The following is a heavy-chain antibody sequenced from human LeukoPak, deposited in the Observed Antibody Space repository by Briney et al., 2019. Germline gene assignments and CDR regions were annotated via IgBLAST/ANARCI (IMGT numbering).Heavy chain of an antibody. CDR1: GFTFSNAW. V-gene: IGHV3-15*01. Sequence: PGGSLRLSCAASGFTFSNAWMSWVRQAPGKGLEWVGRIKSKTDGRTTDYAAPVKGRFTISRDDSKNTLYLQMNSLKTEDTAVYYCTTDSSKYWGQGTLVTVSS. CDR2: IKSKTDGRTT. CDR3: TTDSSKY. J-gene: IGHJ4*02.